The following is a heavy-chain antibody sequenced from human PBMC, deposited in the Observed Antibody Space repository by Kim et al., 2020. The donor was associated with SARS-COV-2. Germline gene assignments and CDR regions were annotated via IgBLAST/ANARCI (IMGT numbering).Heavy chain of an antibody. CDR3: ARGPDRLGANLFDY. V-gene: IGHV4-59*01. CDR1: GGSISSYY. J-gene: IGHJ4*02. Sequence: SETLSLTCTVSGGSISSYYWSWIRQPPGKGLEWIGYIYYSGSTNYNPSLKSRVTISVDTSKNQFSLKLSSVTAADTAVYYCARGPDRLGANLFDYWGQGTLVTVSS. D-gene: IGHD1-26*01. CDR2: IYYSGST.